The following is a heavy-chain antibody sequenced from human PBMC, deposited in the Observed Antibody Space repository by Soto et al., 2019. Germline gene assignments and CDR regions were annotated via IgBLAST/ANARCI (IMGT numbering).Heavy chain of an antibody. Sequence: GASVKVSCKASGYTVASYAVTWVRQAPGQGPEWMGWITTYNGHTKSALKFQGRLTMTTDTTTSAAYMELRSLKSDDTAVYYCARVDVVATWGAPLDYWGQGXLVTVCS. D-gene: IGHD2-15*01. J-gene: IGHJ4*02. CDR1: GYTVASYA. CDR3: ARVDVVATWGAPLDY. CDR2: ITTYNGHT. V-gene: IGHV1-18*04.